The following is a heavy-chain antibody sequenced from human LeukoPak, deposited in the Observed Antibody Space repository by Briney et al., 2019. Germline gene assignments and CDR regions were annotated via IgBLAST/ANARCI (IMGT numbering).Heavy chain of an antibody. CDR3: ARAYEYSSSWPFDY. CDR1: GDSVSSNSAA. D-gene: IGHD6-13*01. V-gene: IGHV6-1*01. Sequence: SQTLSLTCAISGDSVSSNSAAWNWIRQSPSRGLEWLGRTYYRSKWYNDYAVSVKSRITTNPDTSKNQFSLQLNSVTPEDTAVYYCARAYEYSSSWPFDYWGQGTLVTVSS. CDR2: TYYRSKWYN. J-gene: IGHJ4*02.